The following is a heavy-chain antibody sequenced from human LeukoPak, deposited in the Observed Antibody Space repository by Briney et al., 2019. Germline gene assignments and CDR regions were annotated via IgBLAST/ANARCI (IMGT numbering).Heavy chain of an antibody. Sequence: SETLSLTCAVYGGSFSSYYWSWIRQPPGKGLEWIGEINHSGSTNYNPSLKSRVTISVDTSKNQFSLKLSSVTAADTAVYYCARGVRGAIFGVVIMEYMDVWGKGTTVTVSS. CDR2: INHSGST. J-gene: IGHJ6*03. CDR1: GGSFSSYY. V-gene: IGHV4-34*01. D-gene: IGHD3-3*01. CDR3: ARGVRGAIFGVVIMEYMDV.